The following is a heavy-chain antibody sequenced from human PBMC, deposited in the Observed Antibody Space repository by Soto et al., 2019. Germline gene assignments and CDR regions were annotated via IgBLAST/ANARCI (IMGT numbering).Heavy chain of an antibody. CDR2: ISGSGGST. V-gene: IGHV3-23*01. CDR3: AKAAGGFCSGGSCYSAISYYFDY. J-gene: IGHJ4*02. Sequence: EGQLLESGGGLVQPGGSLRLCCAASGFTFSSYAMSWVRQAPGKGLEWVSAISGSGGSTYYADSVKGRFTISRDNSKNTLYLQMNSLRAEDTAVYYCAKAAGGFCSGGSCYSAISYYFDYWGQGTLVTVSS. CDR1: GFTFSSYA. D-gene: IGHD2-15*01.